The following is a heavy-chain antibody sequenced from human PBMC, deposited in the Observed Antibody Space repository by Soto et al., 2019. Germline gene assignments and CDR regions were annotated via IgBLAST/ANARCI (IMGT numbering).Heavy chain of an antibody. CDR3: VRGDTYFYYMDV. CDR2: MYYSGST. J-gene: IGHJ6*03. V-gene: IGHV4-39*01. Sequence: QFHLQESGPGLVKPAETLSLTCSVSGGSISTSSNFWGWIRQPPGKGLEWIGSMYYSGSTYYNPSLKSRITITADTYKNQFSLNLNSVTAADTAMYYCVRGDTYFYYMDVCGTGTTVTVSS. CDR1: GGSISTSSNF.